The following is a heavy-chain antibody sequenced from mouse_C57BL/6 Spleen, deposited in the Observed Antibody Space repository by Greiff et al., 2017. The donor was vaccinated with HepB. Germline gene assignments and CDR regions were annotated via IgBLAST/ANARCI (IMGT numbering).Heavy chain of an antibody. V-gene: IGHV5-9-1*02. J-gene: IGHJ1*03. CDR2: ISSGGDYI. Sequence: EVQWVESGEGLVKPGGSLKLSCAASGFTFSSYAMSWVRQTPEKRLEWVAYISSGGDYIYYADTVKGRFTISRDNARNTLYLQMSSLKSEDTAMYYCTRDLYYGSSYVDWYFDVWGTGTTVTVSS. CDR1: GFTFSSYA. D-gene: IGHD1-1*01. CDR3: TRDLYYGSSYVDWYFDV.